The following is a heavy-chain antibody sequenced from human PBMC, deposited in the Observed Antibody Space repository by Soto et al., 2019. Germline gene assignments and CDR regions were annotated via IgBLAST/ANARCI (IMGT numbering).Heavy chain of an antibody. V-gene: IGHV4-38-2*01. D-gene: IGHD2-2*02. Sequence: SETLSLTCAVSGYSISSGYYWGWIRQPPGKGLEWIGSIYHSGSTYYNPSLKSRVTISVDTSKNQFSLKLSSVTAADTAVYYCARGHIVVVPAAIGEYNWFDPWGQGTLVTVSS. CDR2: IYHSGST. CDR3: ARGHIVVVPAAIGEYNWFDP. J-gene: IGHJ5*02. CDR1: GYSISSGYY.